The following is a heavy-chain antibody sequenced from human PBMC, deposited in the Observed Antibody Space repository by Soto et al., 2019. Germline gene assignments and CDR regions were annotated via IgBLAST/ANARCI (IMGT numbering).Heavy chain of an antibody. CDR1: GYSFTSYW. J-gene: IGHJ4*02. CDR3: ARQGTYYYDSSGYSLDY. CDR2: IYPGDSDT. D-gene: IGHD3-22*01. V-gene: IGHV5-51*01. Sequence: GESLKISCKGSGYSFTSYWIGWVRQMPGKGLEWMGIIYPGDSDTRYSPSFQGQVTISADKSISTAYLQWSSLKASDTAMYYRARQGTYYYDSSGYSLDYWGQGTLVTVSS.